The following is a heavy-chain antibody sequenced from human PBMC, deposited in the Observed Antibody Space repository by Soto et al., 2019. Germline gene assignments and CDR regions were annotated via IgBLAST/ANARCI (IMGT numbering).Heavy chain of an antibody. Sequence: EVQLVESGGGLVQPGGSLRLSCAASGFTFSSYDMHWVRQATGKGLEWVSAIGTAGDPYYPGSVKGRFTISRENAKNSLYLQMNSLRAGDTAVYYCARGSGVSKYSGYSYGSNAFDIWGQGTMVTVSS. D-gene: IGHD5-18*01. V-gene: IGHV3-13*05. CDR1: GFTFSSYD. CDR2: IGTAGDP. CDR3: ARGSGVSKYSGYSYGSNAFDI. J-gene: IGHJ3*02.